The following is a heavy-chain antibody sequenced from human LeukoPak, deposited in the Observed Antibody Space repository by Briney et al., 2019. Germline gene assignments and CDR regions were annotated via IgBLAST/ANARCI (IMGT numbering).Heavy chain of an antibody. CDR2: ISAYNGNT. CDR1: GYTFTSYG. V-gene: IGHV1-18*01. J-gene: IGHJ4*02. CDR3: AREDIVVVPAAAHFDY. Sequence: WASAKVSCKASGYTFTSYGISWVRQAPGQGLEWMGWISAYNGNTNYAQKLQGRVTMTTDTSTSTAYMELRSLRSDDTAVYYCAREDIVVVPAAAHFDYWGQGTLVTVSS. D-gene: IGHD2-2*01.